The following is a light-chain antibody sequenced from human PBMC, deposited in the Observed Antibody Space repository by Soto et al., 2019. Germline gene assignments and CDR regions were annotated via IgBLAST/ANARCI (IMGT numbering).Light chain of an antibody. Sequence: EIVMTQSPATLSVSPGDRAPLSCRASQSVSNNLAWYQQKPGQAPRLLVYLASTRATGIPARFSGSGSGTEYTLTISSLQSEDCAIYYCQQYHTWPITFGGGTKVDIK. CDR3: QQYHTWPIT. V-gene: IGKV3D-15*01. J-gene: IGKJ4*01. CDR1: QSVSNN. CDR2: LAS.